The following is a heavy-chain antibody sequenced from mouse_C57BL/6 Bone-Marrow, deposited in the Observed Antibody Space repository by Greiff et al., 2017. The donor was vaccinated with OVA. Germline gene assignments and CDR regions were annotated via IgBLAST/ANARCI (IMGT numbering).Heavy chain of an antibody. CDR2: IRNKANGYTT. CDR1: GFTFTDYY. J-gene: IGHJ4*01. Sequence: EVKLVESGGGLVQPGGSLSLSCAASGFTFTDYYMSWVRQPPGKALEWLGFIRNKANGYTTEYSASVKGRFTISRDNSQSILYLQMNALRAEDSATYYCARYAARYGSSYEYAMDYWGQGTSVTVSS. CDR3: ARYAARYGSSYEYAMDY. V-gene: IGHV7-3*01. D-gene: IGHD1-1*01.